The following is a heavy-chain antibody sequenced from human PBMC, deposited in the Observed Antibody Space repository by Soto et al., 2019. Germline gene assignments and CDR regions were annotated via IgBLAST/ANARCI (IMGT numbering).Heavy chain of an antibody. D-gene: IGHD3-9*01. Sequence: SQTLSLTYTVSCGSISSSSYYWSWIRQPPGKGLEWIGYIYYSGSTNYNPSLKSRVTISVDTSKNQFSLKLSSVTAADTAVYYCARHQRLLRYFDWLPEDYYYYYGMDVWGQGTTVTVSS. J-gene: IGHJ6*02. V-gene: IGHV4-61*05. CDR3: ARHQRLLRYFDWLPEDYYYYYGMDV. CDR1: CGSISSSSYY. CDR2: IYYSGST.